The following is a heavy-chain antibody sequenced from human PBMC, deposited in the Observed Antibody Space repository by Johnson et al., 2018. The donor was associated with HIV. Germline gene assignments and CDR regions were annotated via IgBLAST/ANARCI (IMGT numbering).Heavy chain of an antibody. V-gene: IGHV3-23*04. D-gene: IGHD6-6*01. CDR3: AKDTAARPQAFDI. Sequence: VQLVESGGGVVQPGGSLRLSCAASGFTFSSYGMHWVRQAPGKGLEWVSAISGSGGSTYYADSVKGWFTISRDNSKNTLYLQMNSLRAEDTAVYYCAKDTAARPQAFDIWGQGTMVTVSS. CDR1: GFTFSSYG. CDR2: ISGSGGST. J-gene: IGHJ3*02.